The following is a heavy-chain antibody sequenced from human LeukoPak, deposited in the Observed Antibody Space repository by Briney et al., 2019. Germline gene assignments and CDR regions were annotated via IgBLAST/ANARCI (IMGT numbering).Heavy chain of an antibody. CDR3: ARDKYYDRYFDS. V-gene: IGHV3-7*01. CDR2: IKQDGSEK. J-gene: IGHJ4*02. Sequence: GGSLSLSCVASGFTFNSNWMSWVRQAPGKRLEWVANIKQDGSEKYYVDSVKGRFTISRDNAKNSMSLQRNSLRVEDTAVYYCARDKYYDRYFDSWGQGTLVTVSS. CDR1: GFTFNSNW. D-gene: IGHD3-22*01.